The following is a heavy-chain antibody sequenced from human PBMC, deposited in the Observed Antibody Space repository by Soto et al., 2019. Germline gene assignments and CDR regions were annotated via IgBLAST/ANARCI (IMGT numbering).Heavy chain of an antibody. J-gene: IGHJ2*01. V-gene: IGHV3-23*01. CDR2: ISASGGNI. Sequence: GGSLILSCVASGFIFSDYAMTWVRQAPGKGLEWVATISASGGNIEYTDSLKGRFTISGDNSKNTFYLQLNGLTADDTAVHYCAKVAGGLGYFDLWGRGTLVTVSS. D-gene: IGHD3-16*01. CDR1: GFIFSDYA. CDR3: AKVAGGLGYFDL.